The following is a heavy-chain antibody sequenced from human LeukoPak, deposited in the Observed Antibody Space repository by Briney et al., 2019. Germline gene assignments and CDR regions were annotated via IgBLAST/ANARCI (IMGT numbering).Heavy chain of an antibody. Sequence: GASVKVSCKASGYTFTGYYMHWVRQAPGQGLEWMGWINPNSGGTNYAQKFQGRVTITRNTSISTAYMELSSLRSEDTAVYYCARVGHPYYDFWSGFYYYMDVWGKGTTVTVSS. CDR2: INPNSGGT. CDR3: ARVGHPYYDFWSGFYYYMDV. J-gene: IGHJ6*03. V-gene: IGHV1-2*02. D-gene: IGHD3-3*01. CDR1: GYTFTGYY.